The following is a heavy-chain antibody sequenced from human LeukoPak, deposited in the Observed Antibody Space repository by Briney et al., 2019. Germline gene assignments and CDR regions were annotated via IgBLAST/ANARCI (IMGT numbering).Heavy chain of an antibody. Sequence: PSETLSLTCTVSGGSFSSYYWSWIRQPPGKGLEWIGYIFYSVSTNYSPSLTSRDTLSVDTSNNPVSLKLNSVTAADTAVYYCARHPSAAASLDSWGQGTLVTVSS. J-gene: IGHJ4*02. V-gene: IGHV4-59*08. CDR1: GGSFSSYY. CDR3: ARHPSAAASLDS. CDR2: IFYSVST. D-gene: IGHD2-15*01.